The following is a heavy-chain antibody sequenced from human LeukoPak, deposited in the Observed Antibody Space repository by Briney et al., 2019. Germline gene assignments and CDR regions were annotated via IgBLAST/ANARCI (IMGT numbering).Heavy chain of an antibody. D-gene: IGHD2-21*02. J-gene: IGHJ4*02. CDR2: IYSGGST. CDR3: ARLGGNCGGDCHVFGFDY. V-gene: IGHV3-66*01. CDR1: GFTVSSNY. Sequence: GGSLRLSCAASGFTVSSNYMSWVRQTPGKGLEWVSVIYSGGSTYYADSVKGRFTISRDNSKNTLYLQMNSLRAEDTAVYYCARLGGNCGGDCHVFGFDYWGQGTLVTVSS.